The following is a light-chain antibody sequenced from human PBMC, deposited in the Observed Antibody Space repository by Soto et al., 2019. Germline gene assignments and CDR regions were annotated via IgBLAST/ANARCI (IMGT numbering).Light chain of an antibody. V-gene: IGLV2-11*01. CDR2: DVT. CDR1: SSDVAKYEY. CDR3: CSHAGSYTFV. J-gene: IGLJ1*01. Sequence: QSVLAQPRSVSGSPGQSVTISCTGSSSDVAKYEYVSWYQQNPGKAPKLLIYDVTKRPSGVPDRFSGSKFGNTASLTISGLRPEDDVDYFCCSHAGSYTFVFGSGTKVTVL.